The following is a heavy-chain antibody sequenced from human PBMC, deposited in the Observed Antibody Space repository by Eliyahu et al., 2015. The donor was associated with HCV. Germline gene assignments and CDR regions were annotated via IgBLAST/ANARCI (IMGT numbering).Heavy chain of an antibody. CDR3: ASEGANSSDYPSS. V-gene: IGHV3-33*01. CDR1: GFTFSSYG. J-gene: IGHJ5*02. D-gene: IGHD6-19*01. CDR2: IWYDGSNK. Sequence: QVQLVXSGGGVVQPGRSLXLXCXASGFTFSSYGMHWVRQAPGKGLEWVAVIWYDGSNKYYADSVKGRFTISRDNSKNTLYLQMNSLRAEDTAVYYCASEGANSSDYPSSWGQGTLVTVSS.